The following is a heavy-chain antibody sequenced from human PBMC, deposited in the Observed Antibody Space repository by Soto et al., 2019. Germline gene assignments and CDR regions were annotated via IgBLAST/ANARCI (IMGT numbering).Heavy chain of an antibody. CDR3: ARTKAAAQATYYYGMDV. D-gene: IGHD6-13*01. CDR1: GYTFTSYG. CDR2: ISANIGTA. J-gene: IGHJ6*02. Sequence: GASVKVSCKASGYTFTSYGISWVRQAPGQGLEWMGWISANIGTANYAQKLQGRVTITTNTSTSTAYMELSSLRSEDTAVYYCARTKAAAQATYYYGMDVWGQGTTVTVSS. V-gene: IGHV1-18*01.